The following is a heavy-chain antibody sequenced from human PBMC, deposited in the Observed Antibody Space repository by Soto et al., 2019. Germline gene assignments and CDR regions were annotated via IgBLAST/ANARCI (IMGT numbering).Heavy chain of an antibody. CDR1: GYTFSGYY. CDR2: INPNSGGT. J-gene: IGHJ6*02. V-gene: IGHV1-2*04. D-gene: IGHD2-15*01. CDR3: ARVVYCSGGSCYQGGIDV. Sequence: ASVKVSCKASGYTFSGYYIHWVRQAPGQGLKWMGWINPNSGGTNYAQKFQGWVTMTTDTSISTAYMELSRLRFDDTAVYYCARVVYCSGGSCYQGGIDVRAQRTTVTVS.